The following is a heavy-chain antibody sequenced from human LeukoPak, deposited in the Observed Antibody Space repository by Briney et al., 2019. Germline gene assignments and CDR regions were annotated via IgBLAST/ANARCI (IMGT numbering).Heavy chain of an antibody. CDR1: GGTFSSYA. CDR3: ARDRLPFIVGATSYFDY. V-gene: IGHV1-69*13. Sequence: SVTVSCKASGGTFSSYAISWVRQAPGQGLEWMGGIIPIFGTANYAQKFQGRVTITADESTSTAYMELSSLRSEDTAVYYCARDRLPFIVGATSYFDYWGQGTLVTVSS. J-gene: IGHJ4*02. CDR2: IIPIFGTA. D-gene: IGHD1-26*01.